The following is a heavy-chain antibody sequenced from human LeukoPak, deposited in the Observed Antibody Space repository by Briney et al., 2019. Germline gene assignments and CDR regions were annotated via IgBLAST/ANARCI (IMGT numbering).Heavy chain of an antibody. CDR1: GFTFRQYV. J-gene: IGHJ4*02. D-gene: IGHD3-22*01. CDR3: ARDRGFWERNSRSVDYYDSSGFTYYFDY. V-gene: IGHV3-23*01. Sequence: GGSLRLSCAASGFTFRQYVMSWVRQAPGKGLEWVSLISGGGDSTYYADSVKGRFTISRDNSKNTLYLQMNSLRAEDTAVYYCARDRGFWERNSRSVDYYDSSGFTYYFDYWGQGTLVTVSS. CDR2: ISGGGDST.